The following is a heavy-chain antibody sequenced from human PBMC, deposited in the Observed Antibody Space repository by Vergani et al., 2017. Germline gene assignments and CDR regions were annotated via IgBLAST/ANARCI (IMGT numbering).Heavy chain of an antibody. CDR2: IYFTGST. V-gene: IGHV4-59*13. J-gene: IGHJ6*02. CDR3: AWVRYPDDASTGYRIEGMDI. D-gene: IGHD3-9*01. Sequence: QVQLEESGPGLVKPSETLSLTCTVSGGSFKTYYWSWIRQSQGKGLEWIGDIYFTGSTNYHPSLTSRVTMSVDTSKNQYSLELRSVSAADTAVYFCAWVRYPDDASTGYRIEGMDIWGQGTTGTISS. CDR1: GGSFKTYY.